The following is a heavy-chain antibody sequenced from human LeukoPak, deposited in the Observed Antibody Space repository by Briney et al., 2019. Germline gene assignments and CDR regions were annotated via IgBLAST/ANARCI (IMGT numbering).Heavy chain of an antibody. Sequence: GWSLRLSCAASGFTFRSYTMSWVRQAPGKGLEWVSVISGSGGNTYYADPVKGRFTISRDNSKNTLYMQMNSLRAEDTAVYYCAKAPTPVVAATLFHHWGQGTLVTVS. CDR1: GFTFRSYT. J-gene: IGHJ1*01. D-gene: IGHD2-15*01. V-gene: IGHV3-23*01. CDR2: ISGSGGNT. CDR3: AKAPTPVVAATLFHH.